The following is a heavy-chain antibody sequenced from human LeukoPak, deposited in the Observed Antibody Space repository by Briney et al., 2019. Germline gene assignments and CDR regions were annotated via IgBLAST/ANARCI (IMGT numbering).Heavy chain of an antibody. J-gene: IGHJ3*02. V-gene: IGHV3-23*01. CDR3: ARDRVRGPKGGAFDI. CDR2: ISGSGGST. CDR1: GFTFSSYA. Sequence: GGSLRLSCAASGFTFSSYAMSWVRQAPGKGLEWVSAISGSGGSTYYADSVKGRFTISRDNSKNTLYLQMNSLRAEDTAVYYCARDRVRGPKGGAFDIWGQGTMVTVSS. D-gene: IGHD3-10*01.